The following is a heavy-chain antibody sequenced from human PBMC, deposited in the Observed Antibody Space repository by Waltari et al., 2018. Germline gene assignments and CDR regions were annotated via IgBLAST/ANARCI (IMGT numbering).Heavy chain of an antibody. D-gene: IGHD3-3*01. J-gene: IGHJ5*02. CDR2: IYYSGST. CDR1: GGSISSYY. CDR3: ARDRSGYPTTLFDP. Sequence: QVQLQESGPGLVKPSETLSLTCTVSGGSISSYYWSWIRQPPGKGLEWIGYIYYSGSTNYNPSLKSRVTISVDTSKNQFSLKLSSVTAADTAVYYWARDRSGYPTTLFDPWGQGTLVTVSS. V-gene: IGHV4-59*01.